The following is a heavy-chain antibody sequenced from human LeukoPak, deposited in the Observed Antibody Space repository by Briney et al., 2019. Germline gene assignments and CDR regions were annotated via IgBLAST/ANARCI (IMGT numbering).Heavy chain of an antibody. V-gene: IGHV1-2*02. CDR2: INPNSGGT. D-gene: IGHD3-22*01. CDR3: ARDVDYDSSGYYPFGY. J-gene: IGHJ4*02. CDR1: GYTFTGYY. Sequence: GASVKVSCKASGYTFTGYYMHWVRQAPGQGLEWVGWINPNSGGTNYAQKFQGRVTMTRDTSISTAYMELSRLRSDDTAVYYCARDVDYDSSGYYPFGYWGQGTLVTVSS.